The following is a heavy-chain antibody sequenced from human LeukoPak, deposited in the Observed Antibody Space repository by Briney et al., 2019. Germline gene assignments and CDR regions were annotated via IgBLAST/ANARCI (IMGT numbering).Heavy chain of an antibody. CDR3: AKTLSSYGGSDN. D-gene: IGHD4-23*01. J-gene: IGHJ4*02. V-gene: IGHV3-30*02. CDR1: RFTFSSYG. CDR2: IRCDGSNK. Sequence: PGGSLRLSCAASRFTFSSYGLHWVRQAPGKGLEWVAFIRCDGSNKYYADSVKGRFTISRDNSKNTLYLQMNSLRAEDTAVYYCAKTLSSYGGSDNWGQGTLVTVSS.